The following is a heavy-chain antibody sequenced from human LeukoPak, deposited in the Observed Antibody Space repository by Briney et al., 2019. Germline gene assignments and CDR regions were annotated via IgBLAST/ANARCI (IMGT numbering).Heavy chain of an antibody. CDR1: GYTFTSYY. D-gene: IGHD3-16*01. V-gene: IGHV1-46*01. J-gene: IGHJ6*02. CDR2: IDPSGGST. Sequence: ASVKVSCKASGYTFTSYYMNWVRQAPGQGLEWMGRIDPSGGSTSHAQKFQGRVTMTRDTSTSTVYMELSSLRAEDTAVYYCATLQRGGASWYYYYYGMDVWGQGTTVTVSS. CDR3: ATLQRGGASWYYYYYGMDV.